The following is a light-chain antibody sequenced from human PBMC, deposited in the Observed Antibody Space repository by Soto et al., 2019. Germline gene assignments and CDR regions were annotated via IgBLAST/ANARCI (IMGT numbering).Light chain of an antibody. J-gene: IGKJ1*01. CDR2: GAS. CDR3: QQSYSTPWT. V-gene: IGKV3-20*01. Sequence: EIVLTQSPGTLSLSPGERAILGCRSSQSVSSSYWAWYRQKPGQAPSLLIYGASSRATGIPDRFSGSGSGTDFTLTISSLQPEDFATYYCQQSYSTPWTFGQGTKVDI. CDR1: QSVSSSY.